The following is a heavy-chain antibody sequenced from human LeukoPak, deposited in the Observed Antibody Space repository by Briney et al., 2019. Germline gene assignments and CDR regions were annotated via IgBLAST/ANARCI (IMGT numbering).Heavy chain of an antibody. J-gene: IGHJ5*02. V-gene: IGHV4-4*07. CDR1: GGSISSYY. CDR2: TYISGST. Sequence: SETLSLTCIVSGGSISSYYWSWIRQPAGKGLEWIGHTYISGSTNYNPSLKSRVTMSVDTSKNQFSLKLSSVTAADTAVYYCARDAIPAAISWFDPWGQGTLVTVSS. D-gene: IGHD2-2*01. CDR3: ARDAIPAAISWFDP.